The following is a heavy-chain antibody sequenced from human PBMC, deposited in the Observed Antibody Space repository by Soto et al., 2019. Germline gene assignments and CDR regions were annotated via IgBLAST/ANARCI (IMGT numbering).Heavy chain of an antibody. CDR2: ISYSGST. J-gene: IGHJ3*02. Sequence: QVQLQESGPGLVKPSETLSLTCTVSGGSISSYYWSWIRQPPGKGLEWIGYISYSGSTNYNPSLKSLVTISVDMSKNPFSLQLSSVTAADTAVYCGAGRYGGAFDIWGQGTMVTVSS. CDR1: GGSISSYY. D-gene: IGHD4-17*01. V-gene: IGHV4-59*01. CDR3: AGRYGGAFDI.